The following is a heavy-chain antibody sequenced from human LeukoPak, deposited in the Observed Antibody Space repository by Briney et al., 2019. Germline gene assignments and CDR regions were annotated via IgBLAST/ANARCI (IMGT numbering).Heavy chain of an antibody. CDR1: GGSISSSGYY. J-gene: IGHJ4*02. CDR2: IYDSGST. Sequence: PSEALSLTCTVSGGSISSSGYYWGWIRQPPGKGLEWIGSIYDSGSTYYNPSLKSRVTISVDTSKNQFSLKLSSVTAADTAVYYCSRGYCSSTSCYLYFDYWGQGTLVTVSS. CDR3: SRGYCSSTSCYLYFDY. D-gene: IGHD2-2*01. V-gene: IGHV4-39*07.